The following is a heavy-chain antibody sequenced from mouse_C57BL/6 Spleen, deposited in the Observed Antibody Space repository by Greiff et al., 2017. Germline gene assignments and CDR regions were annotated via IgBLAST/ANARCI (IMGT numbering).Heavy chain of an antibody. J-gene: IGHJ2*01. CDR3: ARWDGSSSHYFDD. CDR2: IDPEDGET. D-gene: IGHD1-1*01. Sequence: VQLQQSGAELVKPGASVKLSCTASGFNIKDYYMHWVKQRTEQGLEWIGRIDPEDGETKYASKFQGKATITADTSSNTADLQLSSLTSEDTAVYYCARWDGSSSHYFDDWGQGNTLTVS. V-gene: IGHV14-2*01. CDR1: GFNIKDYY.